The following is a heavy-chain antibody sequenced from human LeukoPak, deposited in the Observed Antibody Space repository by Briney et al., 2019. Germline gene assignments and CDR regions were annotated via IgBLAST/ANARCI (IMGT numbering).Heavy chain of an antibody. CDR1: GGPISSSSYY. CDR2: ISYSGST. CDR3: ARYSSGWCFDY. D-gene: IGHD6-19*01. Sequence: SETLSLTCTVSGGPISSSSYYWGWIRQPPGKGLEWIGTISYSGSTFYNPSLRSRVTISVDTSKNQFSLKLSSVTAADTAVYYCARYSSGWCFDYWGQGTLVTVSS. J-gene: IGHJ4*02. V-gene: IGHV4-39*01.